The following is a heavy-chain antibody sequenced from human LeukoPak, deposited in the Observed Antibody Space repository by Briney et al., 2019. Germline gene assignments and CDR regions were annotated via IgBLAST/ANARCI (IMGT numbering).Heavy chain of an antibody. J-gene: IGHJ4*02. CDR2: IKEDGSEK. CDR1: AFTFSNYW. Sequence: GRSLRLSCAAAAFTFSNYWMSWVRQAPGKWLEWVANIKEDGSEKYYVDSVKGRFTISRDKAKNSLYLQMNSLRAEDTAVYDCARTISGYWGQGTLVTVSS. D-gene: IGHD6-25*01. V-gene: IGHV3-7*02. CDR3: ARTISGY.